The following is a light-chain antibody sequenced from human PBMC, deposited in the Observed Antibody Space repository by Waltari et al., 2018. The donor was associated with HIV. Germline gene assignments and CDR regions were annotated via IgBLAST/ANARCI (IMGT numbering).Light chain of an antibody. CDR1: KSVSSSY. J-gene: IGKJ4*01. CDR3: QQYGSSRLT. V-gene: IGKV3-20*01. CDR2: GAS. Sequence: EIVLTQSPGTLSLSPGERATLPCRASKSVSSSYLAWYQQKPGQAPRLLIYGASSRATGIPDRFSGSGSGTDFTLTISRLEPEDFAVYYCQQYGSSRLTFGGGTKVEIK.